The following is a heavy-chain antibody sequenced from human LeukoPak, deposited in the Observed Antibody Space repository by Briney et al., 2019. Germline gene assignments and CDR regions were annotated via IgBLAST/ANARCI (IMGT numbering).Heavy chain of an antibody. Sequence: SETLSLTCTVSGGSISSYYWSWIRQPPGKGLEWIGYIYYSGSTNYNPSLKSRVTISVDRSKNQFSLKLSSVTAADTAVYYCARGYKYGPPFDYWGQGTLVTVSS. V-gene: IGHV4-59*12. CDR2: IYYSGST. CDR3: ARGYKYGPPFDY. J-gene: IGHJ4*02. CDR1: GGSISSYY. D-gene: IGHD5-18*01.